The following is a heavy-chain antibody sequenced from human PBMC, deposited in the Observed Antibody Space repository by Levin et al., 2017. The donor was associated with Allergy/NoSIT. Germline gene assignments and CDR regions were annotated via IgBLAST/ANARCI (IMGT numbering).Heavy chain of an antibody. CDR1: GFTFNKYS. V-gene: IGHV3-21*01. Sequence: GESLKISCAASGFTFNKYSMNWVRQAPGKGLEWVSSISSSSNQRRYSDSLKGRFTISRDNAKNSLFLQINTVRAEDTAVYYCAREGRSGYYALDYWGQGTLVTVSS. CDR2: ISSSSNQR. D-gene: IGHD3-3*01. J-gene: IGHJ4*02. CDR3: AREGRSGYYALDY.